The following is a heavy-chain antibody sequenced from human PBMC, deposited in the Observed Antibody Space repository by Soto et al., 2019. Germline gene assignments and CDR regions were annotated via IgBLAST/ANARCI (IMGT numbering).Heavy chain of an antibody. J-gene: IGHJ4*02. CDR1: GFTFSSYA. V-gene: IGHV3-23*01. CDR3: AKEVRDVVREIHKFLDY. Sequence: EVQLLESGGGLVQPGGSLRLSCAASGFTFSSYAMSWVRQAPGKGLEWVSAISGSGGSTSYADSVKGRFTISSDNSTKRLYLQMTSLKAEDTALYYCAKEVRDVVREIHKFLDYWGLGTLVTVCS. D-gene: IGHD2-15*01. CDR2: ISGSGGST.